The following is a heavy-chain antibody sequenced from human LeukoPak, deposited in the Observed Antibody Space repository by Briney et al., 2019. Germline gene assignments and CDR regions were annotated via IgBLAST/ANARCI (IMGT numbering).Heavy chain of an antibody. J-gene: IGHJ4*02. CDR1: GGSVSSCSYY. V-gene: IGHV4-61*01. D-gene: IGHD3-16*01. Sequence: SETLSLTCTVSGGSVSSCSYYWTWIPQPPGKGLEWIGYVYYSGNTNYSPYIQSRVTISVDTSKNPFSLKLTSVTAADTAVYYCARRSVGGGERFDYWGQGTLVTVSS. CDR3: ARRSVGGGERFDY. CDR2: VYYSGNT.